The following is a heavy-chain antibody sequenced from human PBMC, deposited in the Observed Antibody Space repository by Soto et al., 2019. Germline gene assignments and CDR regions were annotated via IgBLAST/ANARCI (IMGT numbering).Heavy chain of an antibody. J-gene: IGHJ3*02. D-gene: IGHD3-22*01. CDR3: ARDTYYYDSSGPMSGGAFDI. CDR1: GGTFSSYA. Sequence: QVQLVQSGAEVKKPGSSVKVSCKASGGTFSSYAISWVRQAPGQGLEWMGGIVPIFGTANYAQKFQGRVTITADESTSTAYMELSSLRSEDTAVYYCARDTYYYDSSGPMSGGAFDIWGQGTMVTVSS. CDR2: IVPIFGTA. V-gene: IGHV1-69*01.